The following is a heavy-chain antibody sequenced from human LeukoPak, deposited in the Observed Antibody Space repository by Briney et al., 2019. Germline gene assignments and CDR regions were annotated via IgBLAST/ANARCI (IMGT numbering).Heavy chain of an antibody. V-gene: IGHV3-30*01. CDR3: ARDRGSYYARLWFDP. Sequence: PGRSLRLSWAASGFTFSSYAMHWVRQPPGKGLEWVAVISYDGSNKYYADSVKGRFTISRDNSKNTLYLQMNSLRAEDTAVYYCARDRGSYYARLWFDPWGQGTLVTVSS. CDR2: ISYDGSNK. J-gene: IGHJ5*02. D-gene: IGHD1-26*01. CDR1: GFTFSSYA.